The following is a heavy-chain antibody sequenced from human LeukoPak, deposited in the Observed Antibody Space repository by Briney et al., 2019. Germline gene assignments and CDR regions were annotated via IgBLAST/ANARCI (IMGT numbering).Heavy chain of an antibody. CDR1: GGSISSGGYS. CDR3: ASGHYGSGSYYNVYWYFDL. J-gene: IGHJ2*01. D-gene: IGHD3-10*01. Sequence: PSETLSLTCAVSGGSISSGGYSWSWIRQPPGKGLEWIGYIYHSGSTYYNPSLKSRVTISVDRSKNQFSLKLSSVTAADTAVYYCASGHYGSGSYYNVYWYFDLWGRGTLVTVSS. CDR2: IYHSGST. V-gene: IGHV4-30-2*01.